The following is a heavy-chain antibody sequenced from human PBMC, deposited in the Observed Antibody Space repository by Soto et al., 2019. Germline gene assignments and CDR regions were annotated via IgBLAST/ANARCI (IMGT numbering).Heavy chain of an antibody. CDR3: ARDRYSSGWLDAFDI. V-gene: IGHV3-53*04. CDR2: IFTGGAT. Sequence: EVQVVESGGGLVPPGGSLRLSCAASGFTVSSHYMSWVRQAPGKGLEWVSVIFTGGATYYADSVKGRFTISRHSSKNTVYLQMNSLRAEDTAVYYCARDRYSSGWLDAFDIWGQETMVTVSS. CDR1: GFTVSSHY. J-gene: IGHJ3*02. D-gene: IGHD6-19*01.